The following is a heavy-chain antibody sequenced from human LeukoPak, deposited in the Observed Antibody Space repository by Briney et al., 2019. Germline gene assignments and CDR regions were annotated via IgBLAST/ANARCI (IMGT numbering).Heavy chain of an antibody. D-gene: IGHD3-3*01. J-gene: IGHJ5*02. Sequence: SETLSLTCTVSGGSISSGSYYWSWIRQPAGKGLEWIGRIYTSGSTNYNPSLKSRVTISVDTSKNQFSLKLSSVTAADTAVYYCARSRRRITIFGVVRDWFDPWGQGTLVTVSS. CDR1: GGSISSGSYY. CDR2: IYTSGST. V-gene: IGHV4-61*02. CDR3: ARSRRRITIFGVVRDWFDP.